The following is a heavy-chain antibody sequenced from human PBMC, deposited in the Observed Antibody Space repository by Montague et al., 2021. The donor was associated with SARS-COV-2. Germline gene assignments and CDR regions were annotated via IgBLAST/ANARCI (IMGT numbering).Heavy chain of an antibody. J-gene: IGHJ4*02. V-gene: IGHV3-7*01. Sequence: SLSRSWSASGFSLNDYWMSWVRQAPGKGLEWVANIKQDGSETNHVDSVRGRFTASRDNARNSLFLQMDSLSTEDTAVYYCAKGYTGDWDHYLDYWGQGTLVTVSS. CDR3: AKGYTGDWDHYLDY. D-gene: IGHD6-19*01. CDR1: GFSLNDYW. CDR2: IKQDGSET.